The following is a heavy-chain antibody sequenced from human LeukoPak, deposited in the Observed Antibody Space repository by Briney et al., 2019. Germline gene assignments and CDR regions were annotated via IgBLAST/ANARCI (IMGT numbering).Heavy chain of an antibody. V-gene: IGHV3-74*03. CDR2: TNNDGTTK. CDR3: ARGDGGFDY. Sequence: GGSLRLSCAASGFMFSNFWMHWVRQAPGKGLEWVSFTNNDGTTKEYADSVKGRFTISRDNTRNTVDLQMNGLSGEDTAVYYCARGDGGFDYWGQGSLVTVSS. CDR1: GFMFSNFW. J-gene: IGHJ4*02. D-gene: IGHD5-24*01.